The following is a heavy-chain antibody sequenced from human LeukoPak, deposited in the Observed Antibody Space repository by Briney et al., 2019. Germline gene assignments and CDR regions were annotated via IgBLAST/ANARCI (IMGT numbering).Heavy chain of an antibody. D-gene: IGHD3-22*01. V-gene: IGHV1-69*01. J-gene: IGHJ4*02. CDR2: IIPIFGTA. Sequence: SVKVSCKASGGTFSSYAISWVRQAPGQGLEWMGGIIPIFGTANYAQKFQGRVTITADVSTSTAYMELISLRSEDTAFYYCARGWDSSGQMPFLYWGQGTLVTVSS. CDR3: ARGWDSSGQMPFLY. CDR1: GGTFSSYA.